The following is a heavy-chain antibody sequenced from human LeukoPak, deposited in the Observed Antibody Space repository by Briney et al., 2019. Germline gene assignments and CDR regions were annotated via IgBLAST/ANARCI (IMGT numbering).Heavy chain of an antibody. Sequence: SETLSLTCTVSGGSISSYYWSWIRQPAGKGLEWIGRIYTSGSTNYNPSLKSRATMSVDTSKNQFSLKLSSVTAADTAVYYCARGGVSSQGLYYYYYMDVWGKGTTVTVSS. CDR1: GGSISSYY. CDR3: ARGGVSSQGLYYYYYMDV. CDR2: IYTSGST. V-gene: IGHV4-4*07. J-gene: IGHJ6*03. D-gene: IGHD2-2*01.